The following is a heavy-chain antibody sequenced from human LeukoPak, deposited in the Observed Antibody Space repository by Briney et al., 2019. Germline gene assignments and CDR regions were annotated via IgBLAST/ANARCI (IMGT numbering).Heavy chain of an antibody. CDR1: GFTFSSYA. J-gene: IGHJ4*02. V-gene: IGHV3-23*01. D-gene: IGHD3-10*01. CDR3: AKVGGVTMVRGTDY. Sequence: GGSLRLSCAASGFTFSSYAMSWVRQAPVKGLDGVSAFGGSGGSTYYADSVKGRFTISRDNSKNTLYLQMNSLRAEDTAVYYCAKVGGVTMVRGTDYWGQGTLVTVSS. CDR2: FGGSGGST.